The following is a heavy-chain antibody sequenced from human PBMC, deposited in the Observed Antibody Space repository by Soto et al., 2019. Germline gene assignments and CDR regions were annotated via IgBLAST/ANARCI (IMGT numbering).Heavy chain of an antibody. Sequence: QVQLVQSGAEVKKPGSSVKVSCKASGGTFSSYAISWVRQAPGQGLEWMGGIIPIFGTANYAQKFQGRVTITADKSTSTAYMELSSLRSEDTAVYYCASSYYYDSSADYYYGMDVRGQGTTVTVSS. V-gene: IGHV1-69*06. CDR1: GGTFSSYA. CDR3: ASSYYYDSSADYYYGMDV. D-gene: IGHD3-22*01. CDR2: IIPIFGTA. J-gene: IGHJ6*02.